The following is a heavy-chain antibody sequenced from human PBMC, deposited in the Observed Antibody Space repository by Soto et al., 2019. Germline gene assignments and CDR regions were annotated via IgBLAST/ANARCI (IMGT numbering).Heavy chain of an antibody. CDR3: ARTDGSGEDYYYGMDV. CDR1: GGSTSSYY. V-gene: IGHV4-59*01. Sequence: QVQLQESGPGLVKPSETLSLTCTVSGGSTSSYYWSWIRQPPGKGLEWIGYIYYSGSTNYNPSLKSRVTISVDTSKNQFSLKLSSVTAADTAVYYCARTDGSGEDYYYGMDVWGQGTTVTVSS. J-gene: IGHJ6*02. CDR2: IYYSGST. D-gene: IGHD3-10*01.